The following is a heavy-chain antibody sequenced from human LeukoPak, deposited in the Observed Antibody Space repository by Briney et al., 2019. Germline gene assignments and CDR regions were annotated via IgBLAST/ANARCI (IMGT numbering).Heavy chain of an antibody. CDR3: AKARAYCGGDCYYNWFDP. D-gene: IGHD2-21*02. CDR2: ISGSGGNT. Sequence: GGSLRLSCAASGFTFNNYAMNWVRQAPGKGLEWVSSISGSGGNTYYADSVKGRFTISRDNSKNTLYLQMNSLRADDTAVYYCAKARAYCGGDCYYNWFDPWGQGTLVTVSS. V-gene: IGHV3-23*01. CDR1: GFTFNNYA. J-gene: IGHJ5*02.